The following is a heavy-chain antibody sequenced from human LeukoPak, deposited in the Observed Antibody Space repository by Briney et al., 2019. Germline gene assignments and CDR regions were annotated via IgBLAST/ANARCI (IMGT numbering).Heavy chain of an antibody. CDR2: ISGSGGST. V-gene: IGHV3-23*01. D-gene: IGHD5-12*01. CDR1: GFRFSSYA. CDR3: AKGKDIVATRGYFDL. J-gene: IGHJ2*01. Sequence: PGGSLRLACAASGFRFSSYAMSWVRQAPGKGLEWVSAISGSGGSTYYADSVKGRFTISRDNSKNTLYLQMNSLRAEDTAVYYCAKGKDIVATRGYFDLWGRGTLVTVSS.